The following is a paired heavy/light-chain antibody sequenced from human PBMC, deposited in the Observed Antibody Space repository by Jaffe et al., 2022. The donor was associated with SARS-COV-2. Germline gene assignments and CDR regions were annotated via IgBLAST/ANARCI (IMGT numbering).Light chain of an antibody. Sequence: QSILTQPPSASGTPGQRVSISCSGSTSKIESNFVNWYQQLPGTAPKLLIYRNDQRPSGVPDRFSASKSGTSASLVINGLRSDDEADYYCATWDDSLWVFGGGTKLTVL. J-gene: IGLJ3*02. CDR3: ATWDDSLWV. V-gene: IGLV1-47*01. CDR1: TSKIESNF. CDR2: RND.
Heavy chain of an antibody. D-gene: IGHD2-15*01. CDR3: ARDGGCYGGSCYSGDY. V-gene: IGHV1-3*01. CDR2: INSGNAYT. J-gene: IGHJ4*02. Sequence: QVELVQSGPEVQKPGASVKVSCKASGYTFTSYTLHWVRRAPGQGLEWMGYINSGNAYTRYSPRFQGRVTFTRDTSASTAYMELNSLTSEDTAVYYCARDGGCYGGSCYSGDYWGRGTLVTVSS. CDR1: GYTFTSYT.